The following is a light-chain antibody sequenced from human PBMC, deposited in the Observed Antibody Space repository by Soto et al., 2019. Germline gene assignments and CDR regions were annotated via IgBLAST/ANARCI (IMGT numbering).Light chain of an antibody. CDR1: QSVSRN. Sequence: EIVMTQSPATLSVSPGERATLSCRASQSVSRNLAWYQQKPGQAPRLLIYAASTRATGIPARFSGSGSGTEFTLTISSLQSEDFAVYYCQQYNNWPYTFGQGTSWRSN. J-gene: IGKJ2*01. V-gene: IGKV3-15*01. CDR2: AAS. CDR3: QQYNNWPYT.